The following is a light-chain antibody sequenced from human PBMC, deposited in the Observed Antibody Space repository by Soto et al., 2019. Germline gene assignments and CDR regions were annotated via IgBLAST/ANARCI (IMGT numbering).Light chain of an antibody. CDR1: QSVSSSY. Sequence: ENVLTQSPGTLSLSPGERATLSCRASQSVSSSYLAWYQHKPGQAPRFLIYGASTRATGIPDSFSGSGSGTDFTLTISRLEPEDFAVYYCQQYATPPTTFGQGTKVDIK. CDR2: GAS. CDR3: QQYATPPTT. V-gene: IGKV3-20*01. J-gene: IGKJ1*01.